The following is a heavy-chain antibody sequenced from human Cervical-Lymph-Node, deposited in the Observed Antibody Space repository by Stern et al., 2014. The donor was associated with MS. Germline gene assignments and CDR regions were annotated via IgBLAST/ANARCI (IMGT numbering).Heavy chain of an antibody. CDR3: ARGGVGAIT. J-gene: IGHJ4*02. CDR2: ISSNGSIP. CDR1: GFSFSTNA. V-gene: IGHV3-64*01. Sequence: VQLVQSGGGLVQPGGSLRLSCAASGFSFSTNAMHWVRQAPGKGLEFVSGISSNGSIPYYANSVKVRFTISRDNSKNTLYLQMGSLRTEAMAVYYCARGGVGAITWGQGTLVTVSS. D-gene: IGHD1-26*01.